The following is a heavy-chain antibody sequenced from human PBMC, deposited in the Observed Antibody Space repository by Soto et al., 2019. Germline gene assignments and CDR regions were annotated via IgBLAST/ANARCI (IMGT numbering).Heavy chain of an antibody. V-gene: IGHV4-34*01. J-gene: IGHJ4*02. D-gene: IGHD6-19*01. CDR3: ARVRAVAGRPPPFDY. Sequence: SQTLSLTCAVYGGSFSGCYWSWIRQPPGKGLEWIGEINHSGSTNYTPSVKSRVTISVDTSKNQFSLKLSSVTAADTAVYYCARVRAVAGRPPPFDYWGQGTLVTVSS. CDR2: INHSGST. CDR1: GGSFSGCY.